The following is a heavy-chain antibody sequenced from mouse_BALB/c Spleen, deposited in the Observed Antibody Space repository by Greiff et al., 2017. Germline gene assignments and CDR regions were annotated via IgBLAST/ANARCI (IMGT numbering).Heavy chain of an antibody. D-gene: IGHD2-10*02. CDR3: AGYGNPFAY. CDR2: ISSGGST. V-gene: IGHV5-6-5*01. J-gene: IGHJ3*01. CDR1: GFTFSSYA. Sequence: EVQRVESGGGLVKPGGSLKLSCAASGFTFSSYAMSWVRQTPEKRLEWVASISSGGSTYYPDSVKGRFTISRDNARNILYLQMSSLRSEDTAMYYCAGYGNPFAYWGQGTLVTVSA.